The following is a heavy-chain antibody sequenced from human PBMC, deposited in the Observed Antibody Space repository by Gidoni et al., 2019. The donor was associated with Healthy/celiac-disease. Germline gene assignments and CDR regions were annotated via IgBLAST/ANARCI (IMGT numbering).Heavy chain of an antibody. V-gene: IGHV4-61*02. D-gene: IGHD3-16*01. J-gene: IGHJ4*02. CDR2: IYTSGST. Sequence: QVQLQESAPGLLKPSQTLSLTCPVSGGSISSGSYYWSWIRQPAGTGLEWIGRIYTSGSTNYNTSLKSRVTMSVDTSKNQFSLKLSSVTAADTAVYYCARVGEWGDWDWGQGTLVTVSS. CDR1: GGSISSGSYY. CDR3: ARVGEWGDWD.